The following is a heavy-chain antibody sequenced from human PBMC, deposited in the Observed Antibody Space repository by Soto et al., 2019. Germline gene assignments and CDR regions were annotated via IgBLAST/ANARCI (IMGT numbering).Heavy chain of an antibody. Sequence: PGESLSLSCSASGVSFSSNALHWVRQAPGKGLEYVSAISSGGDSTYYTDPVKGRFTIARDDAKNTLYLEMSSLRADDTAVYYCVKRAGRQRIAAVAYIDSWGQGALVTVSS. D-gene: IGHD6-13*01. V-gene: IGHV3-64D*06. CDR1: GVSFSSNA. CDR2: ISSGGDST. J-gene: IGHJ4*02. CDR3: VKRAGRQRIAAVAYIDS.